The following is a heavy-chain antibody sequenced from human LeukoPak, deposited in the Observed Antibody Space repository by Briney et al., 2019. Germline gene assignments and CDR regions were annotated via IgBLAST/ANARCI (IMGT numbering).Heavy chain of an antibody. D-gene: IGHD1-7*01. J-gene: IGHJ4*02. CDR1: GGSISSYY. CDR3: ARDSWNYGAVDY. V-gene: IGHV4-59*01. Sequence: SETLSLTCTVSGGSISSYYWSWIRQPPGKGLEWIGYIYYSGSTNYNPSLKSRVTISVDTSKNQFSLKLSSVTAADTAVYYCARDSWNYGAVDYWGQGTLVTVSS. CDR2: IYYSGST.